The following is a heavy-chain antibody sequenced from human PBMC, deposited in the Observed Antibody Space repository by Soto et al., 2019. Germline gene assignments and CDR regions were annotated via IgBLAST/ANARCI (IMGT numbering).Heavy chain of an antibody. J-gene: IGHJ6*02. D-gene: IGHD3-9*01. V-gene: IGHV3-23*01. Sequence: GVSLRLSCAASGFTFSSYAMSWVRQAPGKGLEWVSAISGSGGSTYYADSVKGRFTISRDNSKNTLYLQMNSLRAEDTAVYYCAKDRQSYYDILDVWGQGTTVTVSS. CDR2: ISGSGGST. CDR3: AKDRQSYYDILDV. CDR1: GFTFSSYA.